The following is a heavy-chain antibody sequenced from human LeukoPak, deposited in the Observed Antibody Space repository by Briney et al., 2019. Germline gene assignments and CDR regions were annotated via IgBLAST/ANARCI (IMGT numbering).Heavy chain of an antibody. V-gene: IGHV1-3*03. D-gene: IGHD6-6*01. Sequence: ASVKVSCKASGYTFTGYYMHWVRQAPGQGLEWMGWINAGNGNTKYSQEFQGRVTITRDTSASTAYMELSSLRSEDMAVYYCAREYSSSSVHFDYWGQGTLVTVSS. CDR2: INAGNGNT. J-gene: IGHJ4*02. CDR1: GYTFTGYY. CDR3: AREYSSSSVHFDY.